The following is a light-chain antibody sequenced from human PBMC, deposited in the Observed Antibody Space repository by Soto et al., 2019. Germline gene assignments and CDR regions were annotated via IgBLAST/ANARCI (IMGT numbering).Light chain of an antibody. CDR3: SSYTSTNTVV. J-gene: IGLJ3*02. Sequence: QSALTQPASVSGSPGQAITISCTGSSNDVGGFNYVSWYQQHPGKAPKLMIYEVRNRPSGVSSRFSGSKSGNTASLTISGLQAEDEADYYCSSYTSTNTVVFGGGTKSPS. CDR1: SNDVGGFNY. CDR2: EVR. V-gene: IGLV2-14*01.